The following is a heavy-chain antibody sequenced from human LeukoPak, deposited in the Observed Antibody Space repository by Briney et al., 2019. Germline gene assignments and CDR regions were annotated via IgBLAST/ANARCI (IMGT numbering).Heavy chain of an antibody. CDR2: ISRSDGTT. D-gene: IGHD4-23*01. Sequence: GGSLRLSCAGSGFTFSSYAMTWVRQAPGTGLEWVSSISRSDGTTYYADSVKGRFTISRDNSKNTLFLQMNSLRAEDTAVYFCAREGADYGGNFDYWGQGNLVTVSS. CDR1: GFTFSSYA. V-gene: IGHV3-23*01. CDR3: AREGADYGGNFDY. J-gene: IGHJ4*02.